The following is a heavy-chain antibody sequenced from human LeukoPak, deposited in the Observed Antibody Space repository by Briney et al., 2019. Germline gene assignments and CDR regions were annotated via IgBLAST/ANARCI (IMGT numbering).Heavy chain of an antibody. Sequence: GRSLRLSCAASGFTFSSYGMHWVRQAPGKGLEWVAVIWYDGSNKYYADSVKGRFTISRDNSKNTLYLQMNSLRAEDTAVYYCAKDPRGATDFDYWGQGTLVTVSS. CDR1: GFTFSSYG. D-gene: IGHD2-15*01. V-gene: IGHV3-33*06. CDR2: IWYDGSNK. J-gene: IGHJ4*02. CDR3: AKDPRGATDFDY.